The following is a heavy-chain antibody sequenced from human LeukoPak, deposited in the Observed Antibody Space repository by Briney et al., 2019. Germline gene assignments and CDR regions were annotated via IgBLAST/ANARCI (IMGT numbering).Heavy chain of an antibody. CDR2: ISGSGLTT. CDR1: GLTFSNYA. CDR3: ALWSGYYDY. D-gene: IGHD3-3*01. V-gene: IGHV3-23*01. Sequence: QPGGSLRLSCVASGLTFSNYAMNWVRQAPGKGLEWVSGISGSGLTTYYADSVKGRFSISRDNSKNTLYLQMNGLRAEDTAVYYCALWSGYYDYWGQGTLVTVSS. J-gene: IGHJ4*02.